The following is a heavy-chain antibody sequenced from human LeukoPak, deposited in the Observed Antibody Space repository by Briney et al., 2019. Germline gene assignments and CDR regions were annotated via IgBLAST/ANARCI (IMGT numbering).Heavy chain of an antibody. D-gene: IGHD3-22*01. CDR1: GFTFSSYA. CDR2: ISYDGSNK. Sequence: GRSLRLSCAASGFTFSSYAMHWVRQAPGKGLEWVAVISYDGSNKYYADSVKGRFTISRDNSKNTLYLQMNSLRAEDTAVYYCARDQSSGYYYHDYWGQGTLVTVSS. J-gene: IGHJ4*02. CDR3: ARDQSSGYYYHDY. V-gene: IGHV3-30-3*01.